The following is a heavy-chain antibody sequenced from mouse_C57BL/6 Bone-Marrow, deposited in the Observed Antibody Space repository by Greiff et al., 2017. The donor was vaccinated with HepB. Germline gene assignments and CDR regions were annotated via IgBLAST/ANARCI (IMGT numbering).Heavy chain of an antibody. CDR3: ARSYDGYQAWFAY. D-gene: IGHD2-3*01. J-gene: IGHJ3*01. Sequence: EVQLQQSGPVLVKPGASVKMSCKASGYTFTDYYMNWVKQSHGKSLEWIGVINPYNGGTSYNQKFKGKATLTVDKSSSTAYMELNSLTSEDSAVYYCARSYDGYQAWFAYWGQGTLVTVSA. CDR2: INPYNGGT. V-gene: IGHV1-19*01. CDR1: GYTFTDYY.